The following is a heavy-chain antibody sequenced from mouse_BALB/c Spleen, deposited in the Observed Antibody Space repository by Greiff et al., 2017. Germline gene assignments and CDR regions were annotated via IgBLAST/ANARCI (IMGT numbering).Heavy chain of an antibody. CDR2: INSNGGST. D-gene: IGHD1-1*01. Sequence: EVQLVESGGGLMQPGGSLKLSCAASGFTFSSYGMSWVRQTPDKRLELVATINSNGGSTYYPDSVKGRFTISRDNAKNTLYLQMSSLKSEDTAMYYCARDFNYYGSSYYFDYWGQGTTLTVSS. J-gene: IGHJ2*01. V-gene: IGHV5-6-3*01. CDR1: GFTFSSYG. CDR3: ARDFNYYGSSYYFDY.